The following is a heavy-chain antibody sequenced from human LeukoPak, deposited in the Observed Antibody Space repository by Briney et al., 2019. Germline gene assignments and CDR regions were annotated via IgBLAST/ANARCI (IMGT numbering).Heavy chain of an antibody. CDR1: GGSISSYY. D-gene: IGHD5-18*01. V-gene: IGHV4-59*01. Sequence: PSQTLSLTCTVSGGSISSYYWSWIRQPPGKGLEWIGYIYYSGSTNYNPSLKSRVTISVDTSKNQFSLKLSSVTAADTAVYYCAGWAMVSGFDYWGQGTLVTVSS. CDR2: IYYSGST. CDR3: AGWAMVSGFDY. J-gene: IGHJ4*02.